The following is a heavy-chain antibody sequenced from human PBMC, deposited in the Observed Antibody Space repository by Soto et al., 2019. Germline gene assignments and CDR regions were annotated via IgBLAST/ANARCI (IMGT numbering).Heavy chain of an antibody. V-gene: IGHV1-18*04. CDR3: ARVAPPGATRSPNNYFCTDV. Sequence: AAVNLSCKASGYTFSNYVISWVRQAPGQGLEWMGWISAYNGQTRFIQKFQDRVTMTTDTATNTAYMELRSLRSDDTAVYYCARVAPPGATRSPNNYFCTDVWGHGTTVPVS. J-gene: IGHJ6*02. CDR2: ISAYNGQT. CDR1: GYTFSNYV. D-gene: IGHD1-26*01.